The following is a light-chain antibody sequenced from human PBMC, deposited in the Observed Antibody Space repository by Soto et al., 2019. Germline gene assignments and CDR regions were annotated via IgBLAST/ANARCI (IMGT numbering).Light chain of an antibody. J-gene: IGKJ4*01. CDR1: QSVSNSY. V-gene: IGKV3-20*01. CDR2: GAS. CDR3: QQYGSSPLT. Sequence: EIVLTQSPATLSLSPGETATLSCRASQSVSNSYLAWYQQKPGQAPRLLIYGASNRATGIPDRFSGSGSGTDFTLTISRLEPEDFAVYYCQQYGSSPLTFGGGTKVDIK.